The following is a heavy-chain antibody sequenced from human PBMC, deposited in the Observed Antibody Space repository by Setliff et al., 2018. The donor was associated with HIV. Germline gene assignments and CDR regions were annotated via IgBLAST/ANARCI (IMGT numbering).Heavy chain of an antibody. Sequence: SETLSLTCTVSGGSISSYYWSWIRQPPGKGLGWSGYIHTSGSTNYNPSLKSRVTISVDTPKNQFSLKLSSVTAADTGVYYCARAFYCDRFYFDYWGQGTLVTVSS. CDR1: GGSISSYY. CDR3: ARAFYCDRFYFDY. D-gene: IGHD2-21*02. CDR2: IHTSGST. J-gene: IGHJ4*02. V-gene: IGHV4-4*08.